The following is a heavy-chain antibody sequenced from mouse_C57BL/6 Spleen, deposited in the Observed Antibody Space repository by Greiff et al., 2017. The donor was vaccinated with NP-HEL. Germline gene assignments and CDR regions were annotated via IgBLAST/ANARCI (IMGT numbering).Heavy chain of an antibody. CDR2: ISYDGSN. V-gene: IGHV3-6*01. CDR1: GYSITSGYY. J-gene: IGHJ4*01. D-gene: IGHD2-3*01. CDR3: ARGGLLRAMDY. Sequence: EVKLQESGPGLVKPSQSLSLTCSVTGYSITSGYYWNWIRQFPGNKLEWMGYISYDGSNNYNPSLKNRISIPRDTSKNQFFLKLNSVTTEDTATYYCARGGLLRAMDYWGQGTSVTVSS.